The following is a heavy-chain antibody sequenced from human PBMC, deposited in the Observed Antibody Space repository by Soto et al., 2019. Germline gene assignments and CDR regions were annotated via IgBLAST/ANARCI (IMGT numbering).Heavy chain of an antibody. D-gene: IGHD2-21*01. CDR3: AIGSWSGEVFDV. CDR1: GYTFTNFG. V-gene: IGHV1-18*01. Sequence: GASVKVSCKASGYTFTNFGISWVRQAPGQGLEWMGRISAYLGITNYAQNFQGRVTMTTDKSTTTAYMELSSLRSEDTALYYCAIGSWSGEVFDVWGQGTMVTVSS. J-gene: IGHJ3*01. CDR2: ISAYLGIT.